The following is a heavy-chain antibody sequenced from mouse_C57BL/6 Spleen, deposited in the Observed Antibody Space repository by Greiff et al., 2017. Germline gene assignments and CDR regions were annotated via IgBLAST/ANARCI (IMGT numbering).Heavy chain of an antibody. V-gene: IGHV14-4*01. CDR2: IDPENGDT. CDR3: TTGSSGYVACFAY. CDR1: GFNIKDDY. J-gene: IGHJ3*01. Sequence: EVKLMESGAELVRPGASVKLSCTASGFNIKDDYMHWVKQRPGQGLEWIGWIDPENGDTEYASKFKGKATITADTSSNTAYLQLSSLTSEDTAVYYCTTGSSGYVACFAYWGQGTLVTVSA. D-gene: IGHD3-2*02.